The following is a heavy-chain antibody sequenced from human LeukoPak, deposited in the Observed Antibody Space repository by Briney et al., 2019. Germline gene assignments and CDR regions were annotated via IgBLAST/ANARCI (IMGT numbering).Heavy chain of an antibody. J-gene: IGHJ4*02. D-gene: IGHD3-10*01. CDR1: GFTFSKSW. Sequence: PGGSLRLSCAASGFTFSKSWMSWVRQAPGTGLEWVANIKQDGSEKYYVDSVKGRFTISRDNAKNSLSLQMNSLRAEDTAVYYCARWNYYGGGSHQPYFDYWGQGTLVTVSS. CDR2: IKQDGSEK. V-gene: IGHV3-7*01. CDR3: ARWNYYGGGSHQPYFDY.